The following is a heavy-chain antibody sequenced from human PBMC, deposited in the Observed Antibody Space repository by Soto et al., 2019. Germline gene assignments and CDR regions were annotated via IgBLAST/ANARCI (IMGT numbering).Heavy chain of an antibody. CDR3: VRERRARDHNYGFFYYYVMDV. Sequence: LVQSGGHLVQPGGSLRLSCDGSGFNFSDYSMSWVRQAPGKGLEWLSYISLTSSTMYYSASVRGRFTIYRDNAKNSLNLQMDSLRDEDTAVYYCVRERRARDHNYGFFYYYVMDVWGQGTMVTVSS. J-gene: IGHJ6*02. CDR2: ISLTSSTM. V-gene: IGHV3-48*02. CDR1: GFNFSDYS. D-gene: IGHD3-16*01.